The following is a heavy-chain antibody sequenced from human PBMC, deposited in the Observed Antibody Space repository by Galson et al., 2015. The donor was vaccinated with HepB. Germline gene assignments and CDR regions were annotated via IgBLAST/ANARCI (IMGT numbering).Heavy chain of an antibody. CDR1: GYTFTDYY. CDR3: ARARGPHYFDF. V-gene: IGHV1-2*02. Sequence: SVKVSCKASGYTFTDYYIHCVRQAPGQGLEWMGWINPTGGGTNYAQKFQGRVTMTRDTSITTAYMELSRLRSDDTALYFCARARGPHYFDFWGQGTLVTVSS. J-gene: IGHJ4*02. CDR2: INPTGGGT.